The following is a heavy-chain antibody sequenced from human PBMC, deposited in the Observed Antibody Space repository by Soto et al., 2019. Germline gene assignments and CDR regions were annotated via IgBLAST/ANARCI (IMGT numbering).Heavy chain of an antibody. D-gene: IGHD4-4*01. Sequence: QVQLVQSGAEVKKPGASVKVSCKASGYTFTSYGISWVRQAPGQGLEWMGWISAYNGNTNYAQKLQGRVTMTTDTSXITAYMELRSLRSDDTAVYYCARDRTTVTHYYGMDVWGQGTTVTVSS. CDR1: GYTFTSYG. CDR3: ARDRTTVTHYYGMDV. CDR2: ISAYNGNT. J-gene: IGHJ6*02. V-gene: IGHV1-18*01.